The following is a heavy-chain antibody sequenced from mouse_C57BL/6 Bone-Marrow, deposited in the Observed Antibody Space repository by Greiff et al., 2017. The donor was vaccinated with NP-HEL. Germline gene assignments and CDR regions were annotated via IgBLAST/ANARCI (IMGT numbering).Heavy chain of an antibody. Sequence: EVQLQQSGPELVKPGASVKISCKASGYTFTDYYMNWVKQSHGKSLEWIGDINPNNGGTSYNQKFKGKATLTVDKSSSTAYMELRSLTSEDSAVYYCARATYYDCDGAMDYGGQGTSVTVSS. D-gene: IGHD2-4*01. J-gene: IGHJ4*01. CDR1: GYTFTDYY. V-gene: IGHV1-26*01. CDR3: ARATYYDCDGAMDY. CDR2: INPNNGGT.